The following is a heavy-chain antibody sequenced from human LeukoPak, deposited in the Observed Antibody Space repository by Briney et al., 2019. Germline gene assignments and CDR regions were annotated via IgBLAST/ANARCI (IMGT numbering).Heavy chain of an antibody. CDR1: GFTFSSYS. D-gene: IGHD3-3*01. CDR2: ISSSSSYI. V-gene: IGHV3-21*01. CDR3: ASAKDYDFWSGTPAYGMDV. Sequence: PGGSLRLSCAASGFTFSSYSMNWVRQAPGKGLEWVSSISSSSSYIYYADSVKGRFTISRDNAKNSLYLQMNSLRAEDTAVYYCASAKDYDFWSGTPAYGMDVWGQGTTVTVSS. J-gene: IGHJ6*02.